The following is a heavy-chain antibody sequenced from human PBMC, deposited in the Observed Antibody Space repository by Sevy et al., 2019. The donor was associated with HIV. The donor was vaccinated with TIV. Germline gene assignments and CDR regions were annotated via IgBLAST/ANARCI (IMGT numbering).Heavy chain of an antibody. CDR3: AKDRRRVGETGSFYYAMDV. CDR2: ISGGGGST. V-gene: IGHV3-23*01. CDR1: GFTFNSYA. D-gene: IGHD3-9*01. J-gene: IGHJ6*02. Sequence: GGSLRLSCAASGFTFNSYAISWVRQAPGKGLEWVSSISGGGGSTYYADSVKGRFTISRDNSKNVLSLQMDSLRGEDTALYYCAKDRRRVGETGSFYYAMDVWGQGTMVTVSS.